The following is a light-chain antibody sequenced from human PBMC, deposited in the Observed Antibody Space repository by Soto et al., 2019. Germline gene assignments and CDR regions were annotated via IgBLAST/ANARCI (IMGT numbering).Light chain of an antibody. CDR2: GAS. CDR1: QSVRSN. Sequence: EIVMTQSPATLSVSPGERATLSCRASQSVRSNLAWYQQKPGQAPRLLIYGASTRATGVPARFSGSGSGTEVNLTISSRQSEDLAVYYCQQYNNWPRLTFGGGTKVEIK. J-gene: IGKJ4*01. V-gene: IGKV3-15*01. CDR3: QQYNNWPRLT.